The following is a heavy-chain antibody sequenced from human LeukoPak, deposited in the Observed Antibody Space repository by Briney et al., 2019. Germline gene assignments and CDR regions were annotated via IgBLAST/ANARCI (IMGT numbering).Heavy chain of an antibody. CDR2: VNDSGGT. CDR1: IDSFTNYY. V-gene: IGHV4-34*01. CDR3: AKGYCRGNSCYDDRGAFDY. D-gene: IGHD2-2*01. Sequence: SETLSLTCAVYIDSFTNYYWNWIRQTPGKGLEWIGEVNDSGGTNINPSLRSRVILSVDTSKNQFSLKLSSVTAADTAVYYCAKGYCRGNSCYDDRGAFDYWGQGTLVTVSS. J-gene: IGHJ4*02.